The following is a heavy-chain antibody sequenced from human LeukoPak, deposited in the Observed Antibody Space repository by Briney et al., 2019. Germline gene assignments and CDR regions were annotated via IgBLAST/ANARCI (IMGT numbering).Heavy chain of an antibody. CDR1: GFTVSSNY. Sequence: GGSLRLSCAASGFTVSSNYMNWVRQAPGKGLKWVSVISGSGSSIYYTDSVKGRFTISRDNSKNTLYLQMNSLRAEDTAVYYCAMGATSWSGYSFPKIFQHWGRGTLVTVSS. D-gene: IGHD3-3*01. CDR3: AMGATSWSGYSFPKIFQH. CDR2: ISGSGSSI. J-gene: IGHJ1*01. V-gene: IGHV3-23*01.